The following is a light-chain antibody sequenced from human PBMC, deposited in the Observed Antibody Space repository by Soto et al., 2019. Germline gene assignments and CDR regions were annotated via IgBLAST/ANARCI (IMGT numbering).Light chain of an antibody. V-gene: IGLV1-51*01. CDR1: SSNIGDNY. J-gene: IGLJ7*01. Sequence: QSVLTQPPSVSASPGQKVTISCSGSSSNIGDNYVSWYQQLPGTAPKLLIYDNSKRPSGIPDRFSGSKSGTSATLGITGLQTGDEADYYCGTWASSLNSWVFGGGTQLTVL. CDR3: GTWASSLNSWV. CDR2: DNS.